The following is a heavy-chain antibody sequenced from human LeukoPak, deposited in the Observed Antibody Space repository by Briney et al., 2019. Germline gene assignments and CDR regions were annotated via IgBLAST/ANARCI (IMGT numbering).Heavy chain of an antibody. V-gene: IGHV3-23*01. CDR3: ARGSSLRFLEWLNYYFDY. J-gene: IGHJ4*02. CDR1: GFTFSSYA. Sequence: PGGSLRLSCAASGFTFSSYAMSWVRQAPGKGLEWVSAISGSGGSTYYADSVKGRFTISRDNAKNSLYLQMNSLRAEDTAVYYCARGSSLRFLEWLNYYFDYWGQGTLVTVSS. D-gene: IGHD3-3*01. CDR2: ISGSGGST.